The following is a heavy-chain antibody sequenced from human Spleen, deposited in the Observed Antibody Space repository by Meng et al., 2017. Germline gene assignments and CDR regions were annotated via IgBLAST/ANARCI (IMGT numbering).Heavy chain of an antibody. J-gene: IGHJ4*02. CDR1: GGSISSSNW. D-gene: IGHD3-10*01. CDR3: LRGSGGSV. Sequence: QLPLKESGSGLVKPSGTLSLTCAVSGGSISSSNWWSWVRQPPGKGLEWVGEIPHRGSAAYNPSLKSRVSMSIDISKNQFSLRLTSVTAADTAVYYCLRGSGGSVWGQGTLVTVSS. V-gene: IGHV4-4*02. CDR2: IPHRGSA.